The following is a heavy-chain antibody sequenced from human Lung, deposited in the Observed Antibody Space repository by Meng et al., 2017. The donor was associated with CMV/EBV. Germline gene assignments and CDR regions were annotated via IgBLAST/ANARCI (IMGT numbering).Heavy chain of an antibody. CDR2: IRSSGVDK. J-gene: IGHJ4*02. V-gene: IGHV3-11*01. Sequence: RISCAASGFSLSDFHMSWIRQAPGKGLEWVSNIRSSGVDKYYADSVKGRFTISRDDAKKSLYLQMNSLRAEDTAVYYCARDRPLYFFDYWGQGVLVTVSS. CDR3: ARDRPLYFFDY. CDR1: GFSLSDFH.